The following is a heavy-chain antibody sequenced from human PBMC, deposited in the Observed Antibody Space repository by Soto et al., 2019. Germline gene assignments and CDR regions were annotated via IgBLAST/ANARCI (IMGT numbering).Heavy chain of an antibody. CDR3: ARGGYYDKVWGKLSHYGLDK. D-gene: IGHD3-16*01. V-gene: IGHV1-18*01. J-gene: IGHJ6*02. CDR1: GYTFIKYG. Sequence: QVQLAQSPAEVKKPGASVRVSCKASGYTFIKYGIAWVRQAPGQGLEWMGWISPYDDKTIYAQTFQGRVTLTADRSTTTVYLDLRSLKSNDTAVYYCARGGYYDKVWGKLSHYGLDKWGQGTSVTVSS. CDR2: ISPYDDKT.